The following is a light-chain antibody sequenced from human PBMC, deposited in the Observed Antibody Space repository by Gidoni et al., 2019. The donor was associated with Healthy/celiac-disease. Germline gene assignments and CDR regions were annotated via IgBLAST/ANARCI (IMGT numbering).Light chain of an antibody. CDR2: DAS. J-gene: IGKJ4*01. CDR3: QQRSNWPLT. Sequence: TLSCRASQRVSSYLAWYQQKPGQAPRLLIYDASNRATGIPARFSGSGSGTDFTLTISSLEPEDFAVYYCQQRSNWPLTFGGGTQVELK. V-gene: IGKV3-11*01. CDR1: QRVSSY.